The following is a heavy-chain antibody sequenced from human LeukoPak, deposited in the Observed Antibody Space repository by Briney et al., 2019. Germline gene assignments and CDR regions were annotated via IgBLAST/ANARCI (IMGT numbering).Heavy chain of an antibody. CDR1: GGSISSSSYY. J-gene: IGHJ4*02. D-gene: IGHD3-3*01. V-gene: IGHV4-39*01. Sequence: NPSETLSLTCTVSGGSISSSSYYWGWIRQPPGKGLEWIVSIYYSGSTYYNPSLKSRVTISVDTSKNQFSLKLSSVTAADTAVYYCARHGVFGVVRPSNPYYFDYWGQGTLVTVSS. CDR3: ARHGVFGVVRPSNPYYFDY. CDR2: IYYSGST.